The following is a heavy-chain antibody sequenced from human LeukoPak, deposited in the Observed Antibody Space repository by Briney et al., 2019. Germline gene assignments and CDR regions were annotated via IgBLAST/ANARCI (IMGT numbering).Heavy chain of an antibody. Sequence: GGSLRLSCAASGFTFSSYAMHWVRQAPGKGLEWVAVISYDGSNKYYADSVKGRFTISRDNSKNTLCLQMNSLRAEDTAVYYCARDSGSSFDYWGQGTLVTVSS. CDR3: ARDSGSSFDY. CDR2: ISYDGSNK. D-gene: IGHD1-26*01. CDR1: GFTFSSYA. V-gene: IGHV3-30*04. J-gene: IGHJ4*02.